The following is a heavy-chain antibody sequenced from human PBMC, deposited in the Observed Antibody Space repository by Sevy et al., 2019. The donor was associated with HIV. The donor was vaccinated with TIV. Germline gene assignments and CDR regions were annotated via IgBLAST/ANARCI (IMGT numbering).Heavy chain of an antibody. V-gene: IGHV1-69*13. CDR3: VRTPIVVISGTTDLYFDY. J-gene: IGHJ4*02. D-gene: IGHD2-21*01. CDR1: GGTFNSYA. CDR2: IIPVFGTT. Sequence: ATVKVSCKASGGTFNSYAFSWVRQAPGQGLEWMGGIIPVFGTTNYAQNFQGRVTITADESSTAYMELSSLRSEDTAVHYCVRTPIVVISGTTDLYFDYWGQGTPVTVSS.